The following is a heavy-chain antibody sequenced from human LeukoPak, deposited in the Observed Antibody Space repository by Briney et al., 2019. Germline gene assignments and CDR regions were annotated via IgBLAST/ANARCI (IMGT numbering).Heavy chain of an antibody. CDR1: GGSISSYY. CDR3: ARSPGDYGSTRWDWYFDL. V-gene: IGHV4-59*08. CDR2: IYYSGST. Sequence: SETLSLTCTVSGGSISSYYWSWIRQPPGKGLEWIGYIYYSGSTNYSPSLKSRVTISVDMSKYQFSLKLSSVTAADTAVYYCARSPGDYGSTRWDWYFDLWGRGTLVTVSS. J-gene: IGHJ2*01. D-gene: IGHD4-17*01.